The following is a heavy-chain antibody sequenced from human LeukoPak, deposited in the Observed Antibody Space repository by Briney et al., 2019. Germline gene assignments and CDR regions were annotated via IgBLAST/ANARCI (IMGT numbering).Heavy chain of an antibody. CDR1: GFTFSSYS. CDR2: ISTSSSTI. Sequence: GGSLRLSCAASGFTFSSYSMNWVRQAPGKGLEWVSYISTSSSTIYYADSVKGRFTISRDNAKNSLYLQMNSLRAEDTAVYYCARDLWDWYFDLWGRGTLVTVSS. D-gene: IGHD3-16*01. CDR3: ARDLWDWYFDL. J-gene: IGHJ2*01. V-gene: IGHV3-48*01.